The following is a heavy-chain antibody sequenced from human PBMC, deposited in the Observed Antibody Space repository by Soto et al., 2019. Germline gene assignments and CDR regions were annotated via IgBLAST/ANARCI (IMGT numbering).Heavy chain of an antibody. J-gene: IGHJ5*02. D-gene: IGHD6-25*01. V-gene: IGHV4-38-2*02. CDR3: VKDSSDLEP. CDR1: GLLISWNCV. Sequence: SEPLSLTGASSGLLISWNCVLVWIRPPPGKGREWLGSIYHNVDTRYTPSLKSPVTISNDTSKNQCTRRVTSVTAADTAVYFCVKDSSDLEPWRQGTRVIVS. CDR2: IYHNVDT.